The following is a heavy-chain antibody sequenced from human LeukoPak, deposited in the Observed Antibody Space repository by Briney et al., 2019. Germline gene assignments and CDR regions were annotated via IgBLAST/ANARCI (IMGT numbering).Heavy chain of an antibody. V-gene: IGHV3-53*01. CDR2: IYSGGST. CDR3: ARVRVNWFDP. Sequence: PGGSLRLSCAASGFTFSSYDMSWVRQAPGKGLEWVSVIYSGGSTYYADSVKGRFTISRDNSKNTLYLQMNSLRAEDTAVYYCARVRVNWFDPWGQGTLVTVSS. D-gene: IGHD3-3*01. CDR1: GFTFSSYD. J-gene: IGHJ5*02.